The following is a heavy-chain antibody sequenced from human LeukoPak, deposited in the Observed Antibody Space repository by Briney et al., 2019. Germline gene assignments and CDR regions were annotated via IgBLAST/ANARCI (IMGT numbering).Heavy chain of an antibody. CDR2: ISGNGGST. Sequence: GGSLRLSCVASGFTFSTYTMHWVRQSPGKALEYVSSISGNGGSTEYANSVKGRFTISRDNSKNTLFLQMGSLRAEDTAVYYCARDAGVVKFDYWGQGTLATVSS. D-gene: IGHD3-10*01. V-gene: IGHV3-64*01. CDR3: ARDAGVVKFDY. J-gene: IGHJ4*02. CDR1: GFTFSTYT.